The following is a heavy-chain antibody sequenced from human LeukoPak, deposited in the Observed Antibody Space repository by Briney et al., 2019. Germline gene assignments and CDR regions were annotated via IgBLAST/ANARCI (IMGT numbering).Heavy chain of an antibody. D-gene: IGHD5-18*01. CDR3: ARSQQRGYSYGRLDY. Sequence: ASVKVSCKASGGTFSSYAISWVRQAPGPGLEWMGGIIPIFGTANYAQKFQGRVTITADESTSTAYMELSSLRSEDTAVYYCARSQQRGYSYGRLDYWGQGTLVTVSS. J-gene: IGHJ4*02. CDR1: GGTFSSYA. V-gene: IGHV1-69*01. CDR2: IIPIFGTA.